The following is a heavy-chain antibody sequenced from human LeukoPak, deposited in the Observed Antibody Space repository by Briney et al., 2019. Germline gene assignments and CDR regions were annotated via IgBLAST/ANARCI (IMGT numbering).Heavy chain of an antibody. CDR1: GGSFSGYY. J-gene: IGHJ4*02. CDR3: ARESDDFWSGYRDY. Sequence: PSETLSLTCAVYGGSFSGYYWSWIRQPPGKGLEWIGYIYHSGNTYYNPSLKSRVTISVDRSKNQFSLKLSSVTAADTAVYYCARESDDFWSGYRDYWGQGTLVTVSS. D-gene: IGHD3-3*01. V-gene: IGHV4-34*01. CDR2: IYHSGNT.